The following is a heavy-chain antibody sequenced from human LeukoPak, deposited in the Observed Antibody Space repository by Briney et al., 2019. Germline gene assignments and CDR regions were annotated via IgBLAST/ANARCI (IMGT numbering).Heavy chain of an antibody. D-gene: IGHD3-22*01. V-gene: IGHV3-74*01. J-gene: IGHJ3*02. CDR3: ARGDSSGVAFDI. Sequence: PGGSLRLSCAASGFTFSRYWMHWVRQAPGKELVWVSRINSDGSSTSYADSVKGRFTISRDNAKNTLFLQMNSLRAEDTAVYSCARGDSSGVAFDIWGQGTMVTVSS. CDR1: GFTFSRYW. CDR2: INSDGSST.